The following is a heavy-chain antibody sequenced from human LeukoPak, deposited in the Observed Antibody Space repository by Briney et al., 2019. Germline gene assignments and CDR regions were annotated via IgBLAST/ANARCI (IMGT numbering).Heavy chain of an antibody. Sequence: PGGSLRLSCAASGFTFSSYEMNWVRQAPGKGLEWVSYISSSGSTIYYADSVKGRFTISRDNAKNSLYLQMNRLRAEDTAVYYCARERGYSGYDYRYYYYGMDVWGQGTTVTVSS. V-gene: IGHV3-48*03. J-gene: IGHJ6*02. CDR2: ISSSGSTI. CDR1: GFTFSSYE. CDR3: ARERGYSGYDYRYYYYGMDV. D-gene: IGHD5-12*01.